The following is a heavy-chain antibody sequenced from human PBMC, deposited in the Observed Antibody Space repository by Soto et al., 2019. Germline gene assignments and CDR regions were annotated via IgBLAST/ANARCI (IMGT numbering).Heavy chain of an antibody. CDR1: GYTFTTYD. CDR2: MNPNSGNT. D-gene: IGHD4-17*01. Sequence: GASVKVSCKASGYTFTTYDINWVRQATGQGLEWMGYMNPNSGNTGYAQNFQDRVTMTRNTSISTAYMELSSLRSEDTAVYYCARTLYGDNVDYWGQGTLVTVSS. V-gene: IGHV1-8*01. J-gene: IGHJ4*02. CDR3: ARTLYGDNVDY.